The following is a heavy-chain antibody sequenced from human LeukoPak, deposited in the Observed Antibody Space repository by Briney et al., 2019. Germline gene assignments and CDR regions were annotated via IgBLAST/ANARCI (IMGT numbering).Heavy chain of an antibody. J-gene: IGHJ5*02. CDR1: GGSISSNNW. D-gene: IGHD1-7*01. CDR2: IYHSGST. Sequence: SETLSLTCAVSGGSISSNNWWSWVRQPPGKGLEWIGEIYHSGSTNYNPSLKSRVTISVDKSKNQFSLKLSPVTAADTAVYYCARESVKLGQFDPWGQGTLVTVSS. CDR3: ARESVKLGQFDP. V-gene: IGHV4-4*02.